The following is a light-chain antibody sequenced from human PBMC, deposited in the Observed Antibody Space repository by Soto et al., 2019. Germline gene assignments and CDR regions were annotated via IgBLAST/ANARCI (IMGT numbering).Light chain of an antibody. CDR3: EAWDVSLNAWV. V-gene: IGLV1-44*01. CDR2: RND. CDR1: SSNIGSNV. Sequence: QSVLTQPPSASGTPGQRVTISCSVSSSNIGSNVVNWYQQLPGTAPKLLIYRNDQRPSAFPDRFSGSKSGTSASLAISGLQSEDEADYYCEAWDVSLNAWVFGGGTKLTVL. J-gene: IGLJ3*02.